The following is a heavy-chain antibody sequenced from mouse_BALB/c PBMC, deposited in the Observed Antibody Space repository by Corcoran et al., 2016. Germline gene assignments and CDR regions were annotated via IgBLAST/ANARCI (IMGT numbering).Heavy chain of an antibody. CDR3: ARAKPYYAMDY. CDR2: IDPANGNT. J-gene: IGHJ4*01. CDR1: GFNIKDTY. Sequence: EVQLQQSGAELVKPGASVKLSCTASGFNIKDTYMHGVKQRPEQGLEWIGRIDPANGNTKYDPKFQGKATRTADTSSNTAYLQLSSLTSEDTAVYYCARAKPYYAMDYWGQGPSVTVSS. V-gene: IGHV14-3*02.